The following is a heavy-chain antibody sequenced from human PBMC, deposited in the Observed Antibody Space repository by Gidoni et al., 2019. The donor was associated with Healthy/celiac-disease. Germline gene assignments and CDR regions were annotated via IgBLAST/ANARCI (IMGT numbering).Heavy chain of an antibody. CDR2: IIPIFGTA. V-gene: IGHV1-69*01. CDR3: ARGRGDYGGNPARAFDI. Sequence: QVQLVQSGAEVKKPGSSVTVSCKASGGTFTRYPISWVRQGPGQGLEWMGGIIPIFGTANYAQKFQGRVTITADESTSTAYMELSSLRSEDTAVYYCARGRGDYGGNPARAFDIWGQGTMVTVSS. J-gene: IGHJ3*02. CDR1: GGTFTRYP. D-gene: IGHD4-17*01.